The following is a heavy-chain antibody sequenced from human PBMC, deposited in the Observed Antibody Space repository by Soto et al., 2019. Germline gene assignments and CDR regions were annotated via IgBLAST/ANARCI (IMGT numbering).Heavy chain of an antibody. CDR2: IYYSGST. CDR3: ARGYCSGGSCYRH. Sequence: LSETLSLTCTVSGGSISSYYWRWIRQPPGKGLEWIGYIYYSGSTNYNPSIKSRVTISVDTSKTQFSLKLSSVTAADTAVYYCARGYCSGGSCYRHWGQGTLVTV. CDR1: GGSISSYY. J-gene: IGHJ1*01. D-gene: IGHD2-15*01. V-gene: IGHV4-59*01.